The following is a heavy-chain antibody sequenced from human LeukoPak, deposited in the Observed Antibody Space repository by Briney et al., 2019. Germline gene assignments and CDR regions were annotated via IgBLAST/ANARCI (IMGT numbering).Heavy chain of an antibody. V-gene: IGHV1-69*02. CDR1: GGTFSSYT. CDR3: ARSVTAAPAFDGSYYLDY. J-gene: IGHJ4*02. D-gene: IGHD2-2*01. Sequence: SVKVSCKASGGTFSSYTISWVRQAPGQGPEWMGRIIPILGIANYAQKFQGRVTITADKSTSTAYMELSSLRSEDTAVYYCARSVTAAPAFDGSYYLDYWGQGTLVTVSS. CDR2: IIPILGIA.